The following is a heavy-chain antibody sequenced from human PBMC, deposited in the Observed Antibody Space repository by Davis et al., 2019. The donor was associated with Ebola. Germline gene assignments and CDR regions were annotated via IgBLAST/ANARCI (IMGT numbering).Heavy chain of an antibody. J-gene: IGHJ4*02. CDR2: ISSSSSYT. V-gene: IGHV3-11*06. CDR1: GFTFSDYY. CDR3: ARGGYSSGAYFDY. Sequence: GESLKISCAASGFTFSDYYMSWIRQAPGKGLEWVSYISSSSSYTNYADSVKGRFTISRDNAKNSLYLQMNSLRAEDTAVYYCARGGYSSGAYFDYWGQGTLVTVSS. D-gene: IGHD6-19*01.